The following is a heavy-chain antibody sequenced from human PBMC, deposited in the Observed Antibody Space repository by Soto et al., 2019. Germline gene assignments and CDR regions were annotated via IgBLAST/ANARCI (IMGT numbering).Heavy chain of an antibody. CDR3: ARPEYSSGWSNWFDP. Sequence: GGSLRLSCAASGFTFSSYSMNWVRQAPGKGLEWVSSISSSSSYIYYADSVKGRFTISRDNAKNSLYLQMNSLRAEDTAVYYCARPEYSSGWSNWFDPWGQGTLVTVSS. CDR1: GFTFSSYS. J-gene: IGHJ5*02. CDR2: ISSSSSYI. V-gene: IGHV3-21*01. D-gene: IGHD6-19*01.